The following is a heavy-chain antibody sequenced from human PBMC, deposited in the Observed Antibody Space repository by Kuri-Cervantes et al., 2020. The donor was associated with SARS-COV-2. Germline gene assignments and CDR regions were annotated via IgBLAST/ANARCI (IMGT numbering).Heavy chain of an antibody. Sequence: GESLKISCAASGFTFDDYAMHWVRQAPGKGLEWVSLISWDGGSTYYPGSVKGQFTISRENAKNSLYLQMNSLRAEDTAVYYCARSPGDGDYDPFDYWGQGTLVTVSS. CDR3: ARSPGDGDYDPFDY. J-gene: IGHJ4*02. V-gene: IGHV3-43D*04. CDR2: ISWDGGST. D-gene: IGHD4-17*01. CDR1: GFTFDDYA.